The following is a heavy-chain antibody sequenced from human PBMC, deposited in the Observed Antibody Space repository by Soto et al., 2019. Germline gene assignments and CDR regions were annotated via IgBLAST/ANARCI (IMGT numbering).Heavy chain of an antibody. CDR1: GFTFSTSG. CDR2: ISGSGDDT. V-gene: IGHV3-23*01. D-gene: IGHD4-17*01. CDR3: ANHGGFDI. J-gene: IGHJ3*02. Sequence: EVQLLESGGGLVQPGGSLRLSCAASGFTFSTSGMSWVRQAPGKGLEWVSSISGSGDDTNYADSVKGRFTISRDNSKNTLYLQINRLTAEDTAVYYCANHGGFDIWGQGTMVAVSS.